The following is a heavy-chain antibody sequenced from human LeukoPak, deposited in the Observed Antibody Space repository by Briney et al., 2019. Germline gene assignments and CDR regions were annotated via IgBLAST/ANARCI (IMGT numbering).Heavy chain of an antibody. CDR2: IRYDGSNK. V-gene: IGHV3-30*02. CDR1: GFTFSSYG. CDR3: AKPLLWFGELSYYFDY. J-gene: IGHJ4*02. D-gene: IGHD3-10*01. Sequence: GGSLRLSCAASGFTFSSYGMHWVRQAPGKGLEWVAFIRYDGSNKYYADSVKGRFTISRDNSKSTLYLQMNSLRAEDTAVYYCAKPLLWFGELSYYFDYWGQGTLVTVSS.